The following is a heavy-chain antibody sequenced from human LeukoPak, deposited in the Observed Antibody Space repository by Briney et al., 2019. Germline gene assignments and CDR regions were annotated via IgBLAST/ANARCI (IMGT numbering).Heavy chain of an antibody. CDR1: GGFLSGHY. V-gene: IGHV4-59*11. Sequence: SETLSLTCTVSGGFLSGHYWTWIRQPPGKGLEWIGYIYDSGSTTYNPSLKSRVTISVDTSKNQFSLKLSSVTAADTAVYYCARGGVLKSVDYWGQGTLVTVSS. J-gene: IGHJ4*02. CDR2: IYDSGST. CDR3: ARGGVLKSVDY. D-gene: IGHD3-16*01.